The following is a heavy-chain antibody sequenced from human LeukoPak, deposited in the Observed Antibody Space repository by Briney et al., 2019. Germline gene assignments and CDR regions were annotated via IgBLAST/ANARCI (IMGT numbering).Heavy chain of an antibody. CDR3: ASYDYYDSSSFDY. CDR2: IYYSGST. D-gene: IGHD3-22*01. V-gene: IGHV4-59*06. Sequence: SETLSLTCTVSGGSISSYYWSWIRQPPGKGLEWIGYIYYSGSTYYNPSLKSRVTISVDTSKNQFSLKLSSVTAADTAVYYCASYDYYDSSSFDYWGQGTLVTVSS. CDR1: GGSISSYY. J-gene: IGHJ4*02.